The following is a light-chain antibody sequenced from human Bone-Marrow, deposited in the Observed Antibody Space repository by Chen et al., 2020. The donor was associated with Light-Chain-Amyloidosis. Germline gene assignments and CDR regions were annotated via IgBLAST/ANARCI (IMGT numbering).Light chain of an antibody. J-gene: IGLJ1*01. V-gene: IGLV2-14*01. CDR1: SSDVGGDNH. CDR3: SSYTITNTLV. CDR2: EVT. Sequence: QSALTQPASVSGSPGQSLTISCTGTSSDVGGDNHVSWYQQHPDKAPKLMIYEVTNRPSWVPDRFSGSKSDNTASLNISGLQTEDEADYFGSSYTITNTLVFGSGTRVTVL.